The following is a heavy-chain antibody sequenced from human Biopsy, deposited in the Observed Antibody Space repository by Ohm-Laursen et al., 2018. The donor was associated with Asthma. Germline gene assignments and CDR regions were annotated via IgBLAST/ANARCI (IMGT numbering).Heavy chain of an antibody. CDR1: GDSINSVGYS. V-gene: IGHV4-30-2*01. CDR3: ARMNTMIQAANYYSYAMDV. Sequence: SQTLSLTCAVSGDSINSVGYSWNWIRQPPGKGLEWIAYLFHSGTTYYNPSLKSRVTISVDRSKRQFSLKVNSVTAADTAVYYCARMNTMIQAANYYSYAMDVWGQGTTVTVSS. J-gene: IGHJ6*02. D-gene: IGHD3-22*01. CDR2: LFHSGTT.